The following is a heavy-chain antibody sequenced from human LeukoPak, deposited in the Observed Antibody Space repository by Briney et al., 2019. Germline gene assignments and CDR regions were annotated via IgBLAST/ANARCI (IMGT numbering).Heavy chain of an antibody. V-gene: IGHV3-30-3*01. D-gene: IGHD1-26*01. J-gene: IGHJ3*02. Sequence: PGRSLRLSCAASGFTFSSYAMHWVRQAPGKGLGWVAVISYDGSNKYYADSVKGRFTISRDNSKNTLYLQMNSLRAEDTAVYYCASVGAANAFDIWGQGTMVTVSS. CDR3: ASVGAANAFDI. CDR2: ISYDGSNK. CDR1: GFTFSSYA.